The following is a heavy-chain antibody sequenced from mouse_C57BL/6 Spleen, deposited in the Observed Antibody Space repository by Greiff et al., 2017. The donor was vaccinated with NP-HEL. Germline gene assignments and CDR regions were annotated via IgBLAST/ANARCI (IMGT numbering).Heavy chain of an antibody. CDR2: ISYDGSN. J-gene: IGHJ4*01. CDR3: ASGWLLRAMDY. D-gene: IGHD2-3*01. V-gene: IGHV3-6*01. CDR1: GYSITSGYY. Sequence: DVHLVESGPGLVKPSQSLSLTCSVTGYSITSGYYWNWIRQFPGNKLEWMGYISYDGSNNYNPSLKNRISITRDTSKNQFFLKLNSVTTEDTATYYCASGWLLRAMDYWGQGTSVTVSS.